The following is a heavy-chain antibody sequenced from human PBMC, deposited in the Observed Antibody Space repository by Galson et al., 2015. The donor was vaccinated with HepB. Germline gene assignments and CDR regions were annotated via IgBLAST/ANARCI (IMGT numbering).Heavy chain of an antibody. CDR2: ISGSGGRT. V-gene: IGHV3-23*01. J-gene: IGHJ3*02. CDR1: GFTVSGSY. CDR3: VKGRDGDPFPDGFDI. Sequence: SLRLSCAASGFTVSGSYMSWVRQAPGKGLEWVSAISGSGGRTYYADSVKGRLTISRDNSENTLDLQMNSLRAEDTAVYYCVKGRDGDPFPDGFDIWGQGTVVTVSS. D-gene: IGHD3-10*01.